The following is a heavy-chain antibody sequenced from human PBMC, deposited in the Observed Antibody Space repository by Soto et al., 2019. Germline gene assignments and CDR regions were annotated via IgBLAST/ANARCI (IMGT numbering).Heavy chain of an antibody. CDR3: ARTYYYGSDCYMDV. CDR2: ISSSSSTI. V-gene: IGHV3-48*01. D-gene: IGHD3-10*01. Sequence: GGSLRLSCAASGFTFSSYSMNWVRQAPGKGLEWVSYISSSSSTIYYADSVKGRFTISRDNSKNTLYLQMNSLRAEDTAVYYCARTYYYGSDCYMDVRGKGTTVTVSS. CDR1: GFTFSSYS. J-gene: IGHJ6*03.